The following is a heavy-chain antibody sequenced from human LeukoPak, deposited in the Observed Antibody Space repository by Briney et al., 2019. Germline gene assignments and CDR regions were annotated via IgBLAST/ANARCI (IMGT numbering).Heavy chain of an antibody. CDR1: VGSISSGNW. CDR2: IHHNGTR. Sequence: PSETLSLTCGVSVGSISSGNWWSWVRQSPEKGLEWIGEIHHNGTRNYNPSPKSRVTISADTFQNHFSLIVTSLTAADTAVYYCATAPILRGEGGEHYRCGMDVWGQGTTVIVSS. J-gene: IGHJ6*02. D-gene: IGHD2-2*02. V-gene: IGHV4/OR15-8*01. CDR3: ATAPILRGEGGEHYRCGMDV.